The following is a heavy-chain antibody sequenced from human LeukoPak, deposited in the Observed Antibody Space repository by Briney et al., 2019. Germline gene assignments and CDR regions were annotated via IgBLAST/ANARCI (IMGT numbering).Heavy chain of an antibody. J-gene: IGHJ4*02. V-gene: IGHV3-49*04. CDR3: TRGCSSTSCYY. CDR2: IRSKAYGGTT. CDR1: GFTFGDSA. Sequence: GGSLRLSCTASGFTFGDSAMSWVRQAPGKGREWVGFIRSKAYGGTTEYAAAVKGRFTISRDDSKSIAYLQMNSLKTEDTAVYYCTRGCSSTSCYYWGQGTLVTVSS. D-gene: IGHD2-2*01.